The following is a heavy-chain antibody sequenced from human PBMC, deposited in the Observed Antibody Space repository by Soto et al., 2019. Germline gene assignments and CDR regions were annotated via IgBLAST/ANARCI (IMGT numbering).Heavy chain of an antibody. D-gene: IGHD2-15*01. CDR3: AILGDPLGYCSGGSCFDAFDI. Sequence: GDSLKISCKGSGYSFTSYWISWVRQMPGKGLEWMGRIDPSDSYTNYSPSFQGHVTISADKSISTAYLQWSSLKASDTAMYYCAILGDPLGYCSGGSCFDAFDIWGQGTMVTVSS. V-gene: IGHV5-10-1*01. CDR2: IDPSDSYT. CDR1: GYSFTSYW. J-gene: IGHJ3*02.